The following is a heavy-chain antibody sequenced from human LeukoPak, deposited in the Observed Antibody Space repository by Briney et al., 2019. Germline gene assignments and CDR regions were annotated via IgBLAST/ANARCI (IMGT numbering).Heavy chain of an antibody. D-gene: IGHD2-2*01. CDR1: GFTFSSYA. CDR2: ISASGGTT. CDR3: AKEPREYCSSTSCPNWIDP. V-gene: IGHV3-23*01. Sequence: RGSLRLSCAASGFTFSSYAMSWVRQAPGKGLEWVSAISASGGTTYYADSVKGRFTISRDNSKNTLYLQMSGLRAEDTAVYYCAKEPREYCSSTSCPNWIDPWGQGTLITLSS. J-gene: IGHJ5*02.